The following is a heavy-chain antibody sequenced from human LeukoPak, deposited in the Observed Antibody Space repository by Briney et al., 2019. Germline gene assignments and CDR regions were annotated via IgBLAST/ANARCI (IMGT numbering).Heavy chain of an antibody. V-gene: IGHV3-21*04. CDR3: AKEGYYYDSSGYYLDY. J-gene: IGHJ4*02. CDR2: VSAVSNYI. D-gene: IGHD3-22*01. CDR1: GFTFSAYT. Sequence: GGSLRLSCAASGFTFSAYTMAWVRQAPGRGLEWVSSVSAVSNYIYYADSVKGRFTISRDDAEDSLYLQMNSLKAEDTAVYYCAKEGYYYDSSGYYLDYWGQGTLVTVSS.